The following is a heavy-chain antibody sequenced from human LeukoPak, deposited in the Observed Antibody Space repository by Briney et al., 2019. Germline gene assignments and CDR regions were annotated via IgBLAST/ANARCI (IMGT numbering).Heavy chain of an antibody. J-gene: IGHJ6*03. D-gene: IGHD3-3*01. CDR2: ISSSGSTI. CDR3: ARVRGDDFWSGYYEGNYYYYMDV. CDR1: GFTFSDYY. Sequence: GGSLRLSCAASGFTFSDYYMSWIRQAPREGLEWLSYISSSGSTIYYADSVKGRFTISRDNAKNSLYLQMNSLRAEDTAVYYCARVRGDDFWSGYYEGNYYYYMDVWGKGTTVTVSS. V-gene: IGHV3-11*04.